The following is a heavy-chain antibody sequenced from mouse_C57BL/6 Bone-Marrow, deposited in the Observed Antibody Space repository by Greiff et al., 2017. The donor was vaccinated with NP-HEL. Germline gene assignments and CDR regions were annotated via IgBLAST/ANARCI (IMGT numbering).Heavy chain of an antibody. D-gene: IGHD2-4*01. CDR2: IWRGGST. Sequence: VQLQQSGPGLVQPSQSLSITCTVSGFSLTSYGVHWVRRSPGKGLEWLGVIWRGGSTDYNAAFMSRLSITKDNSKSQVFFKMNSLQADDTAIYYCAKSIYYDYDEAYWGQGTLVTVSA. J-gene: IGHJ3*01. CDR3: AKSIYYDYDEAY. CDR1: GFSLTSYG. V-gene: IGHV2-5*01.